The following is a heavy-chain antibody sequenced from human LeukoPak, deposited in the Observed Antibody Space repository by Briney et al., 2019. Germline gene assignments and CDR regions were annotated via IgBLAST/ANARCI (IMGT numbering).Heavy chain of an antibody. Sequence: SETLSLTCAVYGGSFSGYYWSWIRQPPGKGLEWIGEINHSGSTNYNPSLKSRVTISVDTSKNQFSLKLSSVTAADTAVYYCARDRNPRQYIRWLDAFDIWGQGTMVTVSS. V-gene: IGHV4-34*01. J-gene: IGHJ3*02. CDR1: GGSFSGYY. D-gene: IGHD1-14*01. CDR2: INHSGST. CDR3: ARDRNPRQYIRWLDAFDI.